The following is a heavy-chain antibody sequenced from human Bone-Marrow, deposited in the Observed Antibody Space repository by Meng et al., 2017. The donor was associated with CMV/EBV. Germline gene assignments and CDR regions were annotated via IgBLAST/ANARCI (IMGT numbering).Heavy chain of an antibody. Sequence: SETLSLTCTVSGGSISSTIYYWSWIRQPPGKGLEWVGSIYYSGSTNYNPSLKSRVTISVDTSKNQFSLKLSSVTAADTAVYYCARGRGYQLLYKYYYYYGMDVWGQGTTVTVSS. CDR2: IYYSGST. CDR3: ARGRGYQLLYKYYYYYGMDV. D-gene: IGHD2-2*02. V-gene: IGHV4-39*07. J-gene: IGHJ6*01. CDR1: GGSISSTIYY.